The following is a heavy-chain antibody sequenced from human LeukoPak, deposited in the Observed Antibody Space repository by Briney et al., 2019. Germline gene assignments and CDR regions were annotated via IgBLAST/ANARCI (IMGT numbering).Heavy chain of an antibody. Sequence: GGSLRLSCAASGFTFSSYAMHWVRQAPGKGLEWVAVISYDGSNKYYAGSVKDRFSISRVNSNNTLHLQMNGLRAEDTAVYYCAKEGHYYDSSGHLGLDYWGQGTLVSVSS. V-gene: IGHV3-30*04. CDR2: ISYDGSNK. J-gene: IGHJ4*02. CDR3: AKEGHYYDSSGHLGLDY. CDR1: GFTFSSYA. D-gene: IGHD3-22*01.